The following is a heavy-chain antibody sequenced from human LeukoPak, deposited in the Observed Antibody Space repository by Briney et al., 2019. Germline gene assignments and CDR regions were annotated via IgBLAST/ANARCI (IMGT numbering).Heavy chain of an antibody. CDR2: ISYDGSNK. J-gene: IGHJ3*02. Sequence: GGSLRLSCAASGFTFSSYAMHWVRQAPGKGLEWVAVISYDGSNKYYAGSVKGRFTISRDNSKNTLYLQMNSLRAEDTAVYYCASEAIPYYYDGGAFDIWGQGTMVTVSS. CDR1: GFTFSSYA. D-gene: IGHD3-22*01. CDR3: ASEAIPYYYDGGAFDI. V-gene: IGHV3-30-3*01.